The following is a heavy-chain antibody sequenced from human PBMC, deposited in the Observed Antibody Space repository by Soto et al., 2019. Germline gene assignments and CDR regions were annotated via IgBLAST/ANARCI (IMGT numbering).Heavy chain of an antibody. CDR3: ARLRGITMVRGVYEYNYGMDV. CDR2: IYPGDSDT. V-gene: IGHV5-51*01. J-gene: IGHJ6*02. Sequence: GESLKISCKGSGYTFTNYWIGWVRQLPGKGLECMGIIYPGDSDTRYSPSFQGQVTISADKSISTAYLQWSSLKASDTAMYYCARLRGITMVRGVYEYNYGMDVWGQGTTVTVSS. D-gene: IGHD3-10*01. CDR1: GYTFTNYW.